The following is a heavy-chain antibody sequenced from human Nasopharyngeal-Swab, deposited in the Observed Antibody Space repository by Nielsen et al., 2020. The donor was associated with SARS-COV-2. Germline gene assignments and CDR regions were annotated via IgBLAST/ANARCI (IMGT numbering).Heavy chain of an antibody. CDR2: INAGNGNT. J-gene: IGHJ6*02. D-gene: IGHD2-15*01. V-gene: IGHV1-3*01. Sequence: WVRQAPGQRLGWLGWINAGNGNTKYSQKFQGRVTITRDTSASTAYMEMSSLRSEDTAVYYCARERVVVVSATYYQYGMDVWGQGTTVTVSS. CDR3: ARERVVVVSATYYQYGMDV.